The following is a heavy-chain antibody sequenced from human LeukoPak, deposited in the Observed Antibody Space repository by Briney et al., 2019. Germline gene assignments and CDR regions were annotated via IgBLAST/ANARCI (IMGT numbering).Heavy chain of an antibody. V-gene: IGHV3-20*04. CDR1: GGSFSGYY. CDR3: ARDGRYDFWSGYWDY. D-gene: IGHD3-3*01. CDR2: INWNGAST. J-gene: IGHJ4*02. Sequence: ETLSLTCAVYGGSFSGYYWSWIRQPPGKGLEWVSGINWNGASTGYADSVKGRFTISRDNAKTSLYLQMNSLRVEDTALYYCARDGRYDFWSGYWDYWGQGTLVTVSS.